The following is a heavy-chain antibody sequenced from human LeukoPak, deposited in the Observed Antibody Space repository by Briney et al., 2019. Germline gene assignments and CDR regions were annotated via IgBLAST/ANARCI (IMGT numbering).Heavy chain of an antibody. J-gene: IGHJ4*02. V-gene: IGHV3-74*01. D-gene: IGHD4-11*01. CDR1: GFTFSGNW. CDR2: INGDGGST. Sequence: PVGSLRLSCAASGFTFSGNWMNWVRQAPGKGVVWGSRINGDGGSTSYADSVKGRFTISRDNARNTLYCQMNSLRAEGRAVYYCASLGGITVTGPYDFASWGQATVVTVSS. CDR3: ASLGGITVTGPYDFAS.